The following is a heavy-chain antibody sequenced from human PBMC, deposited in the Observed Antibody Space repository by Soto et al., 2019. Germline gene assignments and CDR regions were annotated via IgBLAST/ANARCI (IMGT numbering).Heavy chain of an antibody. CDR2: INPSGGST. D-gene: IGHD6-6*01. CDR1: GYTFSSYY. V-gene: IGHV1-46*01. J-gene: IGHJ4*02. CDR3: ARALHSTSSGVGGY. Sequence: GASVKVSCKASGYTFSSYYMHWVRQAPGQGLEWMGIINPSGGSTSYAQKFQGRVTMTSDTSTSTVYMELSSLRADDTAVYYCARALHSTSSGVGGYWGKGTLVTVSS.